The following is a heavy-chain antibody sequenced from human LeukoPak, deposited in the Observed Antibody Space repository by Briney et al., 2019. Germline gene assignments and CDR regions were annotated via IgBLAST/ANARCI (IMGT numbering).Heavy chain of an antibody. V-gene: IGHV4-39*01. CDR1: GGSISSSTYY. J-gene: IGHJ4*02. CDR2: IYHSGNT. Sequence: PSETLSLTCTASGGSISSSTYYWGWVRQPPGKGPEWIGSIYHSGNTYYNASLKSRVTISVDTSKNQFSLKLSSVTAADTAVYYCARRHTAAAYFGYWGQGTLVTVSS. D-gene: IGHD5-18*01. CDR3: ARRHTAAAYFGY.